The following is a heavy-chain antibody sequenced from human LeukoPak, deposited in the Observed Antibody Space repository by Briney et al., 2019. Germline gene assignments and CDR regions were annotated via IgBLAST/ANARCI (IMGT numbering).Heavy chain of an antibody. Sequence: GGSLRLSCEASGFTFSTYNMNWVRQAPGKRLEWVSSITSTSSYVFYADSVKGRFTISRDNAKNSLYLQINSLRAEDTAVYYCAKDQGSGLGSYSWGYFDYWGQGTLVTVSS. CDR1: GFTFSTYN. CDR3: AKDQGSGLGSYSWGYFDY. J-gene: IGHJ4*02. V-gene: IGHV3-21*04. D-gene: IGHD3-10*01. CDR2: ITSTSSYV.